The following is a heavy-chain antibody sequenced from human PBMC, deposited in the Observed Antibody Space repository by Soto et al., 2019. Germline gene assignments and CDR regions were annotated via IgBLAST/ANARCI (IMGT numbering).Heavy chain of an antibody. D-gene: IGHD2-2*01. CDR3: ARGVDTMAFDH. CDR2: IYNSGST. Sequence: LSLTCTVSGDSLRSGDYYWSWIRQPPGKGLEWIGYIYNSGSTYYEPSLRSRLTISEDLSKNQLSLRLTAVTAADTAVYYCARGVDTMAFDHWGQGTLVTVPS. CDR1: GDSLRSGDYY. J-gene: IGHJ5*02. V-gene: IGHV4-30-4*01.